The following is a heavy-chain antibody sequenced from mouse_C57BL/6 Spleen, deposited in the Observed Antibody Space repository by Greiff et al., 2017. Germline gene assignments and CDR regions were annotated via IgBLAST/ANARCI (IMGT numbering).Heavy chain of an antibody. CDR1: GYTFTSYW. CDR2: IDPNSGGT. V-gene: IGHV1-72*01. J-gene: IGHJ4*01. CDR3: ARSYYYDSSPLYAMDY. D-gene: IGHD1-1*01. Sequence: QVQLQQPGAELVKPGASVKLSCKASGYTFTSYWMHWVKQRPGRGLEWIGRIDPNSGGTKYNEKFKSKATLTVDKPSSTAYMQLSSLTSEDSAVYYGARSYYYDSSPLYAMDYWGQGTSVTVSS.